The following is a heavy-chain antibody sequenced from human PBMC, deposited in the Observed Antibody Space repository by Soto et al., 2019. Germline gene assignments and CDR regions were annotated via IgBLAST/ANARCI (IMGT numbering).Heavy chain of an antibody. CDR1: GYTFTNYS. D-gene: IGHD3-16*01. V-gene: IGHV1-46*01. Sequence: GASVKVSCKASGYTFTNYSMHWVRQAPGPGLEWMGVIHYSGSTPTYAQKFQGRVTMARDTSTSTVYVELSSMTSEDTAVEYCARGGPDLATIGGFDVWGQGTLVTVSS. CDR3: ARGGPDLATIGGFDV. J-gene: IGHJ4*02. CDR2: IHYSGSTP.